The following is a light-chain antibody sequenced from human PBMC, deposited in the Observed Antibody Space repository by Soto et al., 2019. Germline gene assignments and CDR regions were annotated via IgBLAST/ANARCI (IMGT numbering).Light chain of an antibody. CDR2: GTS. CDR1: QNISRS. V-gene: IGKV3-15*01. CDR3: HQYNGWPRT. Sequence: EIVMTQSPVTLSVPRGERATLSCRASQNISRSLAWYQQKPGQGPSLLIYGTSTSAGAVPARFSGGGSGTEFTLTITSLQSEDFAVYYCHQYNGWPRTFGQGTKVDIK. J-gene: IGKJ1*01.